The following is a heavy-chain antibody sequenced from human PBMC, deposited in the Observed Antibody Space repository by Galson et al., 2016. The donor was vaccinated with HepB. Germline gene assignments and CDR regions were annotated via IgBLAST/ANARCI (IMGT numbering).Heavy chain of an antibody. CDR2: THYSGAT. Sequence: SETLSLTCTVSGDFISDYFWSWVRQPPGKGLEYIGFTHYSGATNYNPSLRGRVTMSVATYKNHLSLKLTSVTAADTAVYSCARLGTCGRDCYSFDYWGQGILVTVS. CDR1: GDFISDYF. D-gene: IGHD2-21*02. J-gene: IGHJ4*02. CDR3: ARLGTCGRDCYSFDY. V-gene: IGHV4-59*01.